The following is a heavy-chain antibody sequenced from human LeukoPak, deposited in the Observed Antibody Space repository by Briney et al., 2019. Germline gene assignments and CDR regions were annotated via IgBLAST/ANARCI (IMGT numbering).Heavy chain of an antibody. CDR1: GFTFSRYA. CDR2: LSYDGSNK. J-gene: IGHJ4*02. V-gene: IGHV3-30*04. CDR3: AKRSRLPYAYFDY. Sequence: PGGSLRLSCEASGFTFSRYAMNWVRQAPGKGLEWVALLSYDGSNKYYADSVKGRFTISRDNSKNTLYLQMNSLRAEDTAVYYCAKRSRLPYAYFDYWGQGTLVTVSS. D-gene: IGHD5-18*01.